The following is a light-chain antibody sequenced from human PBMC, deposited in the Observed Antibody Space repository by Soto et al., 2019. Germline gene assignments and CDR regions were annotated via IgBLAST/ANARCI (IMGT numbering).Light chain of an antibody. CDR1: SSDVGAYNY. CDR3: QSFDSSFIGLV. J-gene: IGLJ2*01. CDR2: EVS. V-gene: IGLV2-14*01. Sequence: QSALTQPASVSGSPGQSITISCTGTSSDVGAYNYVSWFQQHPGKAPTLIISEVSNRPSGVSNRFSGSKSGNAASLTISGLQAEDEADYYCQSFDSSFIGLVFGGGTKLTVL.